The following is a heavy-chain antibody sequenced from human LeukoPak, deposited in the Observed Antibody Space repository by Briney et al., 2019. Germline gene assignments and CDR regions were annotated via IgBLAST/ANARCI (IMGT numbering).Heavy chain of an antibody. CDR1: GFTFNSYW. Sequence: GGSLRLSCAASGFTFNSYWMSWVRQAPGKGLEWVANIKQDGSEKYYVDSVKGRFTISRDNAKNSLYLQMNSLRAQDTAVYYCAQEFVYDFWSGRFDYWGQGTLVTVSS. CDR3: AQEFVYDFWSGRFDY. CDR2: IKQDGSEK. D-gene: IGHD3-3*01. J-gene: IGHJ4*02. V-gene: IGHV3-7*01.